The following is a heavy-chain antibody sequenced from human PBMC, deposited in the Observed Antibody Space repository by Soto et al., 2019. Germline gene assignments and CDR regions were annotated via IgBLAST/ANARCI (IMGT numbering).Heavy chain of an antibody. J-gene: IGHJ4*02. Sequence: QVQLQESGPGLVKPSQTLSLTCTVSGGSISSGGYYGSWIRQHPGKGLEWIGYIYYSGSTYYNPSLKSRVTISVDTSKNQFSLKLSSVTAADTAVYYCAREGGRVGATAADYWGQGTLVSVSS. CDR2: IYYSGST. D-gene: IGHD1-26*01. CDR3: AREGGRVGATAADY. V-gene: IGHV4-31*03. CDR1: GGSISSGGYY.